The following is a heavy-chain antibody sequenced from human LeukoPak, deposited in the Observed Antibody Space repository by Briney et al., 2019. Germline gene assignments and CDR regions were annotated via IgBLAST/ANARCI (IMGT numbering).Heavy chain of an antibody. J-gene: IGHJ4*02. D-gene: IGHD5-12*01. V-gene: IGHV4-61*08. CDR2: IYYSGST. CDR3: ARLGGYDYLHSSGWVRDY. Sequence: SGPTLVNPTQTLTLTCTFSGFSLSTSGVCVSWIRQPPGKGLEWHGHIYYSGSTNYNPSLKSRVTISVDTSKNQFSLKLSSVTAADTAVYYCARLGGYDYLHSSGWVRDYWGQGTLVTVSS. CDR1: GFSLSTSGVC.